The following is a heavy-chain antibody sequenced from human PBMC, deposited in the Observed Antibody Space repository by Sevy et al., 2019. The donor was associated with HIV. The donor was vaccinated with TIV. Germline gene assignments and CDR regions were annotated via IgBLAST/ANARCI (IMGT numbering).Heavy chain of an antibody. CDR3: AKRVAGALAALDI. CDR1: GFTFRNYV. D-gene: IGHD3-10*01. J-gene: IGHJ3*02. Sequence: GGSLRLSCAASGFTFRNYVMNWVHQPPGKGLEWVSVISDGGGTTYYADSVKGRFTISRDDSKSTRYLQMNSLRVEDTAVYFCAKRVAGALAALDIWGQGTMVTVSS. CDR2: ISDGGGTT. V-gene: IGHV3-23*01.